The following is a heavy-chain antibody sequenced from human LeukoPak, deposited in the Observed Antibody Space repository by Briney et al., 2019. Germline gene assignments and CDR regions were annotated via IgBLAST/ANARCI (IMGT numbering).Heavy chain of an antibody. Sequence: GGSLRLSCAASGFTFSSYEVSWVRQAPGKGLEWVSYISSSGSAIYYADSVKGRFTISRDNAKNSLYLQMNSLRAEDTAVYYCARESGSPDVFDIWGQGTMVTVSS. CDR2: ISSSGSAI. D-gene: IGHD1-26*01. CDR3: ARESGSPDVFDI. J-gene: IGHJ3*02. CDR1: GFTFSSYE. V-gene: IGHV3-48*03.